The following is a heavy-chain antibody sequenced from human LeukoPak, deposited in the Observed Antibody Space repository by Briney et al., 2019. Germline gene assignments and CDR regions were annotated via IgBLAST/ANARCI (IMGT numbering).Heavy chain of an antibody. V-gene: IGHV1-69*05. D-gene: IGHD2-2*01. CDR2: IIPIFGTA. J-gene: IGHJ6*03. Sequence: ASVKVSCKASGYTFTSYAISWVRQAPGQGLEWMGGIIPIFGTANYAQKFQGRVTITTDESTSTAYMELSSLRSEDTAVYYCAINAYCSSNSCWGNYYYYYMDVWGKGTTVTVSS. CDR3: AINAYCSSNSCWGNYYYYYMDV. CDR1: GYTFTSYA.